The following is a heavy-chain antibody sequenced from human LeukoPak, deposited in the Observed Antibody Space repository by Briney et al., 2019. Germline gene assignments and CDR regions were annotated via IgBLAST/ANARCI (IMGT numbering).Heavy chain of an antibody. D-gene: IGHD2-2*01. J-gene: IGHJ6*03. V-gene: IGHV4-39*06. CDR1: GGPISSSSYY. CDR3: ASVVVPAYYMDV. Sequence: PSETLSLTCTVSGGPISSSSYYWGWIRPPPGKGLEWIGSIYYSGSTYYNPSLKSRVTISVDTYKNQFPLTLSPVTAADTAVYYCASVVVPAYYMDVWGKGTTVTVSS. CDR2: IYYSGST.